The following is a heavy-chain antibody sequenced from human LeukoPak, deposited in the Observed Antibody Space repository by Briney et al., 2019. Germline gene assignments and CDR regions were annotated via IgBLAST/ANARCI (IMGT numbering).Heavy chain of an antibody. Sequence: GGSLRLSCAASGFTFSSYGMHWVRQAPGKGLEWVAVISYDGSNKYYADSVKGRFTISRDNSKNTLYLQMNSLRAEDTAVYYCAKFTPGYDSLFGIAFDIWGQGTMVTVSS. CDR2: ISYDGSNK. J-gene: IGHJ3*02. V-gene: IGHV3-30*18. CDR1: GFTFSSYG. CDR3: AKFTPGYDSLFGIAFDI. D-gene: IGHD3-22*01.